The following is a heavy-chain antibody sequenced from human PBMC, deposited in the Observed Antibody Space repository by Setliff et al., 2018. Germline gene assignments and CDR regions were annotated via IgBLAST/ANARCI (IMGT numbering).Heavy chain of an antibody. D-gene: IGHD3-3*01. CDR3: ARASLGYDFWSGYYSPELWLDP. CDR1: GGSISSHY. J-gene: IGHJ5*02. Sequence: SETLSLTCTVSGGSISSHYWSWIRQPPGKGLEWIGYIYYSGSTNYNPSLKSRVTMSVDTSKNQFSLKLSSVTAADTAVYYCARASLGYDFWSGYYSPELWLDPWGQGTLVTVSS. V-gene: IGHV4-59*11. CDR2: IYYSGST.